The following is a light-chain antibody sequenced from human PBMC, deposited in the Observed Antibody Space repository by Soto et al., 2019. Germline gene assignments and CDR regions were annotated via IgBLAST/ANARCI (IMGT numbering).Light chain of an antibody. J-gene: IGLJ2*01. Sequence: QSALTQPASVSGSPGQSVTISCSGTNTDIGTYEYVSWYQQRPGRAPKLIIYEVSNRPSGISSRFSASKSANTATLTISGLQTEDEADYYCSSYTSGSILVIFGGGTKLTVL. CDR1: NTDIGTYEY. V-gene: IGLV2-14*01. CDR3: SSYTSGSILVI. CDR2: EVS.